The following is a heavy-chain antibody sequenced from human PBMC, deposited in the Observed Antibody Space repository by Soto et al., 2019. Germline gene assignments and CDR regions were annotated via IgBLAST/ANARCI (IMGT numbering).Heavy chain of an antibody. J-gene: IGHJ4*02. D-gene: IGHD3-3*01. V-gene: IGHV3-15*07. CDR3: TTEYDFWSGYYRDY. Sequence: GGSLRLSCAASGFTFSNAWMNWVRQAPGKGLEWVGRIKSKTDGGTTDYAAPVKGRFTISRDDSKNTLYLQMNSLKTEDTAVYYCTTEYDFWSGYYRDYWGQGTLVTVSS. CDR2: IKSKTDGGTT. CDR1: GFTFSNAW.